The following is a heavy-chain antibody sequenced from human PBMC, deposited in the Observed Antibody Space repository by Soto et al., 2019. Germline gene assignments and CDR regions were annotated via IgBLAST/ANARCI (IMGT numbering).Heavy chain of an antibody. CDR3: ARVGDNFYYGMDV. J-gene: IGHJ6*02. CDR2: IYHNGNT. Sequence: SETLSLTCAVSGGSISSSNWWSWVRQPPGKGLEWIGEIYHNGNTNSNPSLKTRVTISVDKSKNQISLKLSSVTAADTAVYYCARVGDNFYYGMDVWGQGTTVTVSS. V-gene: IGHV4-4*02. CDR1: GGSISSSNW.